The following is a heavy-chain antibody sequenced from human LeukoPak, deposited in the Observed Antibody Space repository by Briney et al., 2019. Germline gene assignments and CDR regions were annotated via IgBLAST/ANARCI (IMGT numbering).Heavy chain of an antibody. D-gene: IGHD3-16*01. CDR1: GGSTSSYY. V-gene: IGHV4-59*01. CDR3: AREASQKGAHYMDV. J-gene: IGHJ6*03. CDR2: IYYSGST. Sequence: KASETLSLTCTVSGGSTSSYYWSWIRQPPGKGLKWIGYIYYSGSTSYSPSLRSRVTISVDTSKNQFSLKLSSVTAADTAVYYCAREASQKGAHYMDVWGKGTTVTISS.